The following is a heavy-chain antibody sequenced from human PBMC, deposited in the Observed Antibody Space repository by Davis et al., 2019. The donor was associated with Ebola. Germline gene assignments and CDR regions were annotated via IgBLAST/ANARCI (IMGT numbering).Heavy chain of an antibody. CDR1: GYTFTSYY. Sequence: ASVKVSCKAPGYTFTSYYMHWVRQAPGQGLEWMGIINPSGGSTSYAQKFQGRVTMTRDTSTSTVYMELSSLRSEDTAVYYCARAAPHRGGWYADGMDVWGQGTTVTVSS. CDR2: INPSGGST. J-gene: IGHJ6*02. CDR3: ARAAPHRGGWYADGMDV. D-gene: IGHD6-19*01. V-gene: IGHV1-46*01.